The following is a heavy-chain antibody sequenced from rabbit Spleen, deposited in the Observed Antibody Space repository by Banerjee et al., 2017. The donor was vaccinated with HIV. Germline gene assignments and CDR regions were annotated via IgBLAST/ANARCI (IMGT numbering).Heavy chain of an antibody. Sequence: QEQLVESGGGLVQPGGSLKLSCKASGFDFGRYYMSWVRQAPGKGLEWIACINMITSKSVYASWAKGRFIMSRTSSTKVTLQMTSLTAADTATYFCARDLVVAIGWNFNLWGQGTLVTVS. J-gene: IGHJ4*01. CDR1: GFDFGRYYM. D-gene: IGHD3-3*01. CDR3: ARDLVVAIGWNFNL. CDR2: INMITSKS. V-gene: IGHV1S45*01.